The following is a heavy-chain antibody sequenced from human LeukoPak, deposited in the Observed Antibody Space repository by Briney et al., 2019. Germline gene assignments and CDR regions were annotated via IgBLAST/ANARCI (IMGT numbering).Heavy chain of an antibody. Sequence: PGGSLRLSCAASGFTFSSYGMNWVRQAPGKGLEWVSSISSSSSYIYYAASVKGRFTISRDNAKNSLYLQMNSLRAEDTAVYYCARDGSGRVPEMSAPDYWGQGTLVTVSS. D-gene: IGHD3-10*01. CDR3: ARDGSGRVPEMSAPDY. V-gene: IGHV3-21*01. CDR2: ISSSSSYI. J-gene: IGHJ4*02. CDR1: GFTFSSYG.